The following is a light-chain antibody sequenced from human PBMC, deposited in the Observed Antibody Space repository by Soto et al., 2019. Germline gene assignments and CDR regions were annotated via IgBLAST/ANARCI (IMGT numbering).Light chain of an antibody. Sequence: QSALTQPTSVSGSPGQSITISCTANHXDIGTYDYVSWYQQHPGRAPRLLIHGVTTRPSGISGRFSASKSGLTASLTISGLQPEDEADYYCSSLTSNRIYVFGPGTKVTVL. V-gene: IGLV2-14*03. CDR1: HXDIGTYDY. CDR3: SSLTSNRIYV. J-gene: IGLJ1*01. CDR2: GVT.